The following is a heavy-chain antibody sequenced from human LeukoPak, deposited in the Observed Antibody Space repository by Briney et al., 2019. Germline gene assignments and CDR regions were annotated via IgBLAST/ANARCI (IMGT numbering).Heavy chain of an antibody. Sequence: ASVKVSCKASGYTFTSYAISWVRPAPGQGLEWMGCISAYNGNTHYTQKLQGRVTMTTDTSTSIAYMELRSLRYDDTAVYYCAIDHQCFIMTGYYPFDYWGQGTLVTVSS. J-gene: IGHJ4*02. CDR3: AIDHQCFIMTGYYPFDY. CDR2: ISAYNGNT. CDR1: GYTFTSYA. V-gene: IGHV1-18*01. D-gene: IGHD3-9*01.